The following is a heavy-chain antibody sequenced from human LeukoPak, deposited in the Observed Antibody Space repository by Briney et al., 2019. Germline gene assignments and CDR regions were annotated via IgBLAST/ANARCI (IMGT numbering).Heavy chain of an antibody. D-gene: IGHD2-21*01. J-gene: IGHJ4*02. V-gene: IGHV3-33*03. CDR1: GFTFTSYG. CDR3: ARGIPIPATHPSDY. CDR2: IWYDGSHI. Sequence: GGSLRLSCAASGFTFTSYGMHWVRQAPGKGLEWVGMIWYDGSHIKYADSVEGRFSISRDTSKNTLYLQMNSLRADDTAVYYCARGIPIPATHPSDYWGQGSLVTVSS.